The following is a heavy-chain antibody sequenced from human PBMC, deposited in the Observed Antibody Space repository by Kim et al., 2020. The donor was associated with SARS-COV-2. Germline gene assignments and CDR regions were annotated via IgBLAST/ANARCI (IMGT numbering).Heavy chain of an antibody. V-gene: IGHV3-23*01. CDR3: GGSSSWYQGYYFDY. J-gene: IGHJ4*02. D-gene: IGHD6-13*01. CDR1: GFTFSSYA. Sequence: GGSLRLSCAASGFTFSSYAMSWVRQAPGKGLEWVSAISGSGGSTYYADSVKGRFTISRDNSKNTLYLQMNSLRAEDTAVYYCGGSSSWYQGYYFDYWGQGTLVTVSS. CDR2: ISGSGGST.